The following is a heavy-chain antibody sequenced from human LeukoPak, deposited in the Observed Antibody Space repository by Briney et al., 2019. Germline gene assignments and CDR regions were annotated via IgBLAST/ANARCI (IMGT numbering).Heavy chain of an antibody. CDR1: GFTLGYYA. V-gene: IGHV3-49*03. D-gene: IGHD5-12*01. CDR3: TRPGYSGYDTMGPFDY. Sequence: GGSLRLSCTASGFTLGYYAMSWFRQAPGKGLEGVGFIRSKAYGGTTAYAAAVKGRFTISREDSKSIAYLQMNSLKTEDTAVYYCTRPGYSGYDTMGPFDYWGQGTLVTVSS. CDR2: IRSKAYGGTT. J-gene: IGHJ4*02.